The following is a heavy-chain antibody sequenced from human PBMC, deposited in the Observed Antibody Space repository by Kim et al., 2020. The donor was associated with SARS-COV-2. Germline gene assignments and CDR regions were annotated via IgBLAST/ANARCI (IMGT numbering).Heavy chain of an antibody. D-gene: IGHD3-22*01. Sequence: SETLSLTCNVSGASMNSGGYYWTWIRQLPGKGLEWIGYIYYSGTTYYNPSLKSRLIMAVDTSQNQFSLKLTSVTAADTAIYYCARGDSSGYYYDFWGRGTLVTVSS. J-gene: IGHJ4*02. CDR1: GASMNSGGYY. V-gene: IGHV4-31*03. CDR2: IYYSGTT. CDR3: ARGDSSGYYYDF.